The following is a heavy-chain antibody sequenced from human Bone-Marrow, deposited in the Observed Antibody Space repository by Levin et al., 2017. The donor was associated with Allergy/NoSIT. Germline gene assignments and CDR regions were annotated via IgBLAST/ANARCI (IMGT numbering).Heavy chain of an antibody. CDR1: GFTFSSYG. CDR2: ISYDGSDQ. D-gene: IGHD3-22*01. Sequence: GESLKISCAASGFTFSSYGMHWVRQAPGKGLEWVAAISYDGSDQSYADAVRGRFSISRDNSKNTQFLQMNSLTFEDTAVYYCVAEYYDTSGFDFWGQGTLVSVPS. CDR3: VAEYYDTSGFDF. J-gene: IGHJ4*02. V-gene: IGHV3-30*03.